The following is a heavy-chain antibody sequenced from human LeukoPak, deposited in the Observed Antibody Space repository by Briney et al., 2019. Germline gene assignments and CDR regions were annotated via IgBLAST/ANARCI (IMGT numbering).Heavy chain of an antibody. CDR3: ARTRSSPNWFDP. CDR1: GFTFSSYS. CDR2: ISSSSSYI. Sequence: GGSLRLSCAASGFTFSSYSMNWVRQAPGKGLEWVSSISSSSSYIYYAVSVKGRFTISRDNAKNSLYLQMNSLRAEDTAVYYCARTRSSPNWFDPWGQGTLVTVSS. J-gene: IGHJ5*02. V-gene: IGHV3-21*01. D-gene: IGHD3-10*01.